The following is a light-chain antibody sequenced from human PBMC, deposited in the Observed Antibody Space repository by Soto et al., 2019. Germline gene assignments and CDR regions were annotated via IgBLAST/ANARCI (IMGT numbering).Light chain of an antibody. J-gene: IGLJ1*01. Sequence: QSVLTQPPSVSGAPGQRVTISCTGSSSNIGAGYDVHWYQRLPGTAPKLLIYGNTNRPSGVPDRFSGSKSDTSASLVITGLQAEDEADYYCQSYDSSLITYVFGTGTKLTV. CDR3: QSYDSSLITYV. CDR2: GNT. V-gene: IGLV1-40*01. CDR1: SSNIGAGYD.